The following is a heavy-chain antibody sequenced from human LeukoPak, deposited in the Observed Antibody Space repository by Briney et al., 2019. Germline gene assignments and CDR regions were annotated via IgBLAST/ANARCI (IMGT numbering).Heavy chain of an antibody. V-gene: IGHV4-61*02. Sequence: SQTLSLTCTVSGGSISSGSYYWSWLRQPAGKGLEWIGRIYTSGSTNYNPSLKSRVTISVDTSKNQFSLKLSSVTAADTAVYYCAREDYYDSSGYYLNWFDPWGQGTLVTVPS. CDR3: AREDYYDSSGYYLNWFDP. CDR2: IYTSGST. CDR1: GGSISSGSYY. D-gene: IGHD3-22*01. J-gene: IGHJ5*02.